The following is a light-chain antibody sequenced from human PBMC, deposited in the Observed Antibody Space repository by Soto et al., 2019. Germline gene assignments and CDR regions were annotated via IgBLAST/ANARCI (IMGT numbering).Light chain of an antibody. V-gene: IGLV2-14*01. J-gene: IGLJ1*01. CDR1: RGDIGSYNY. CDR2: EVY. Sequence: QSVLTQPASVSGSPGQSITISCTGTRGDIGSYNYVSWYQQHPDKAPKLLIYEVYYRPSGVSARFSASKSGNTASLTISGLQAEDEADYYCTSFAPGRIYVFGSGTKLTVL. CDR3: TSFAPGRIYV.